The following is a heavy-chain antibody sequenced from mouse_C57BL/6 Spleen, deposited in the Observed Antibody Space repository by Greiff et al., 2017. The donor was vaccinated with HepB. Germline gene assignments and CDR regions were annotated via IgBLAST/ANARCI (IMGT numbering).Heavy chain of an antibody. CDR2: IYPRSGNT. J-gene: IGHJ2*01. CDR1: GYTFTSYG. CDR3: ARPQLRLPYFDY. D-gene: IGHD3-2*02. V-gene: IGHV1-81*01. Sequence: QVQLQQSGAELARPGASVKLSCKASGYTFTSYGISWVKQRTGQGLEWIGEIYPRSGNTYYNEKFKGKATLTADKSSSTAYMELRSLTSEDSAVYFCARPQLRLPYFDYWGQGTTLTVSS.